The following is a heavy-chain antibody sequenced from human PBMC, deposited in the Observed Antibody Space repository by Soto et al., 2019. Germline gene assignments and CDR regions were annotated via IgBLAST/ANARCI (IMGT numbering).Heavy chain of an antibody. CDR2: ISYDGSNK. J-gene: IGHJ2*01. V-gene: IGHV3-30-3*01. D-gene: IGHD5-18*01. CDR3: ARDPLWGTAMVLWYFEL. CDR1: GFTFNNYA. Sequence: QVQLVESGGGVVQPGRSLRLSCAASGFTFNNYAMHWVRQAPGKGLEWVALISYDGSNKYYADSVKGRFTISRDNSKNTLYLQMNSLRAEDTAVYYCARDPLWGTAMVLWYFELWGRGTLVTVSS.